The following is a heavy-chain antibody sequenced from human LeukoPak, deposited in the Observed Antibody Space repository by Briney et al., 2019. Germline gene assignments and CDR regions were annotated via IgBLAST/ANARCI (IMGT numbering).Heavy chain of an antibody. Sequence: GGSLRLSCAASGFTFSSYGMSWVRQAPGKGLEWVSAISASGGSTYYADSVNGRFTISRDNSKNMLYLQMNSLRAEDTTDYYCAKDTPHDYGDYVDYWGQGTLVTVSS. V-gene: IGHV3-23*01. CDR3: AKDTPHDYGDYVDY. D-gene: IGHD4-17*01. CDR1: GFTFSSYG. CDR2: ISASGGST. J-gene: IGHJ4*02.